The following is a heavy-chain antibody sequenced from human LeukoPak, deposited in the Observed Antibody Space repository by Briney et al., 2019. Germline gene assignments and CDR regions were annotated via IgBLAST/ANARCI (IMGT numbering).Heavy chain of an antibody. CDR1: GFTFSGYW. CDR3: VRRHPPPSTSPTSYGMDV. V-gene: IGHV3-74*01. J-gene: IGHJ6*02. CDR2: INTDGSST. D-gene: IGHD2-2*01. Sequence: PGGSLRLSCAASGFTFSGYWMHWVRQALGKGLVWVSRINTDGSSTTYADSVKGRFTISRDNAKNTLYLQMNSLRVEDTAVYHCVRRHPPPSTSPTSYGMDVWGQGTTVTVSS.